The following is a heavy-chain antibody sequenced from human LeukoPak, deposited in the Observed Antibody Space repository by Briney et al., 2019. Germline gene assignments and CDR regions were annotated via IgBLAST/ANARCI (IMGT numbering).Heavy chain of an antibody. V-gene: IGHV4-59*08. Sequence: ASETLSLTCTVSGGSISTYYWSWIRRPPGKGLEWIGYIYYSGSINYNPSLKSRVTISVDASKNQFSLKLSSVTAADTAVYYCARSRGYSYGTTFLDYWGQGTLVTVSS. D-gene: IGHD5-18*01. CDR3: ARSRGYSYGTTFLDY. J-gene: IGHJ4*02. CDR2: IYYSGSI. CDR1: GGSISTYY.